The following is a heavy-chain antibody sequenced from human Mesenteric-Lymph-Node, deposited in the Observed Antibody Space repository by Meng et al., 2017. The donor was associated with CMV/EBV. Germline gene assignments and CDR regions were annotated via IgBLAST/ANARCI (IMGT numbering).Heavy chain of an antibody. V-gene: IGHV4-61*01. CDR1: GGSVSSGSYY. Sequence: GSLRLSCTVSGGSVSSGSYYWSWIRQPPGKGLERIGYIYYSGSTNYNPSLKSRVTISVDTSKNQFSLKLSSVTAADTAVYYCARNPVAGSTYYYFDYWGQGTLVTVSS. CDR3: ARNPVAGSTYYYFDY. J-gene: IGHJ4*02. CDR2: IYYSGST. D-gene: IGHD6-19*01.